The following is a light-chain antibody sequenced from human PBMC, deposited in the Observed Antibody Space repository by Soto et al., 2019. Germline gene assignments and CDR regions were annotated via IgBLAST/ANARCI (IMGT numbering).Light chain of an antibody. CDR2: AAS. CDR1: QGIGSW. Sequence: DIQMTQSPSSVSASVGDRVTVTRRASQGIGSWLAWYQQKPGKAPKLLIYAASSLQGAVPSRFSGRGSGTDFTLTISSLQPEDYATYYCHQANSFPYTFGQGTKVDIK. CDR3: HQANSFPYT. J-gene: IGKJ2*01. V-gene: IGKV1D-12*01.